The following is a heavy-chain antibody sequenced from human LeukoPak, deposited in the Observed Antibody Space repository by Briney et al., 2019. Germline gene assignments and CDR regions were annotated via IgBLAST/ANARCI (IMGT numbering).Heavy chain of an antibody. CDR1: GGSISSGGYY. D-gene: IGHD6-13*01. Sequence: SQTLSLTCTVSGGSISSGGYYWSWIRQPPGKGLEWIGYIYHSGSTYYNPSLKSRVTISVDRSKNQFSLRLSSVTAADTAVYYCARGSAPTPLYSSSWPDYWGQGTLVTVSS. J-gene: IGHJ4*02. CDR2: IYHSGST. CDR3: ARGSAPTPLYSSSWPDY. V-gene: IGHV4-30-2*01.